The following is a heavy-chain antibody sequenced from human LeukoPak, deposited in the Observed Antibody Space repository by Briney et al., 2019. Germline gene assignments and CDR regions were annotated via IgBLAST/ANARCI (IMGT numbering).Heavy chain of an antibody. V-gene: IGHV4-59*01. J-gene: IGHJ4*02. D-gene: IGHD3-10*01. CDR1: GGSISSYY. CDR3: AREGSRGIDY. CDR2: MSYSGST. Sequence: SETLSLTCTVSGGSISSYYWSWIRQAPGKGLEWIGYMSYSGSTKYNPSLKSRVTISVGTSKNQFSLKLNSVTAADTAVYYCAREGSRGIDYWGQGTLVTVSS.